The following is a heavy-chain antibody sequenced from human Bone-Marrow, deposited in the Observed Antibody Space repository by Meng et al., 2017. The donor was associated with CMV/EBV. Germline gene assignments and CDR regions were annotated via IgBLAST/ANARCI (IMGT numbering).Heavy chain of an antibody. D-gene: IGHD3-10*01. J-gene: IGHJ4*02. CDR3: ARLQDGSGY. V-gene: IGHV3-48*04. Sequence: GESLKISCAASGFTFSSYSMNWVRQAPGKGLEWVSYISSSSSTIYYADSVKGRFTISRDNAKNSLYLQMNSLRAEDTAVYYCARLQDGSGYWGQGTLVTVSS. CDR2: ISSSSSTI. CDR1: GFTFSSYS.